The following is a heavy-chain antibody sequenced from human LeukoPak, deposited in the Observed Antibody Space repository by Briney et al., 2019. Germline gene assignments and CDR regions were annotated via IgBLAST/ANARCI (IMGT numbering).Heavy chain of an antibody. V-gene: IGHV4-39*07. Sequence: SETLSLTCTVSGGSISSSSYYWGWIRQPPGKGLEWIGSIYYSGSTYYNPSLKSRVTISVDTSKNQFSLKLSSVTAADTAVYYCATAMGPYYYYYYYMDVWGKGTTVTVSS. J-gene: IGHJ6*03. CDR3: ATAMGPYYYYYYYMDV. D-gene: IGHD3-10*01. CDR1: GGSISSSSYY. CDR2: IYYSGST.